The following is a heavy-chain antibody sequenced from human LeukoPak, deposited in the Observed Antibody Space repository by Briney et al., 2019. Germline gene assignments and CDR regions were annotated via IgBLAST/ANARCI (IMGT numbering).Heavy chain of an antibody. V-gene: IGHV1-18*01. J-gene: IGHJ4*02. CDR2: ISAYNGNT. CDR1: GYTFTSYG. Sequence: ASVKVSCKASGYTFTSYGISWVRQAPGQGLEWMGWISAYNGNTNYAQKLQGRVTMTTDTSTSTAYMELRSLRSDDTAVYYCARSSVTMIVVVTGLDYWGQGTLVTVSS. D-gene: IGHD3-22*01. CDR3: ARSSVTMIVVVTGLDY.